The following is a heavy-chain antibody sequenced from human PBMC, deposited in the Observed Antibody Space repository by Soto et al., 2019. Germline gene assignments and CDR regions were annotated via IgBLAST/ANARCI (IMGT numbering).Heavy chain of an antibody. J-gene: IGHJ4*02. CDR1: GFTFSTYW. D-gene: IGHD3-16*01. V-gene: IGHV3-7*01. CDR3: VCGGNFFVY. CDR2: INQDGSER. Sequence: EVQLVESGGGLVQPGGSLRLPCAASGFTFSTYWMTWVRQPPGKGLEWVASINQDGSERYYVDSVRGRFTISRDNAKNSLYLQMNSRRPEGTAVYYCVCGGNFFVYWGQGTLVTVPP.